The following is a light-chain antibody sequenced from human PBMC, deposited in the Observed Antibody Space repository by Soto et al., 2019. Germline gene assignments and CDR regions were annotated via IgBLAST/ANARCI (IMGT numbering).Light chain of an antibody. Sequence: DIQMTHSPSSVSASVGDRITITCLTSQSFSNYLTWYQHKPGKAPKLLIYSATVLQSGVPSRFSGSGSGTDFTLTISRLQPEDSATYYCQQTYTIPWTFGQGTKVDI. CDR3: QQTYTIPWT. J-gene: IGKJ1*01. CDR2: SAT. CDR1: QSFSNY. V-gene: IGKV1-39*01.